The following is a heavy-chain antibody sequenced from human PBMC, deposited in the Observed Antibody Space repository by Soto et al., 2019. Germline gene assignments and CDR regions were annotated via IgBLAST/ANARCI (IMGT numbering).Heavy chain of an antibody. D-gene: IGHD2-2*01. Sequence: SETLSLTCTVSGGSISSSSYYWGWTRQPPGKGLEWIGCIYYSGSTNYNPSLKSRVTISVDTSKNQFSLKLSSVTAADTAVYYCASPSQLDAFDIWGQGTMVTVSS. V-gene: IGHV4-39*07. J-gene: IGHJ3*02. CDR2: IYYSGST. CDR1: GGSISSSSYY. CDR3: ASPSQLDAFDI.